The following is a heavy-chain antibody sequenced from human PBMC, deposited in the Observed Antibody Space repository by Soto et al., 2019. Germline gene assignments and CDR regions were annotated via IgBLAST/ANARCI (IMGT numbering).Heavy chain of an antibody. Sequence: ASVKVSCKASGYTFTGYYMHWVRQAPGQGLEWMGWINPNSGGTNYAQKFQGWVTMTRDTSISTAYMELSRLRSDDTAVYYCARDRIAVARKDAFDIWGQGTMVTVSS. V-gene: IGHV1-2*04. CDR2: INPNSGGT. D-gene: IGHD6-19*01. J-gene: IGHJ3*02. CDR3: ARDRIAVARKDAFDI. CDR1: GYTFTGYY.